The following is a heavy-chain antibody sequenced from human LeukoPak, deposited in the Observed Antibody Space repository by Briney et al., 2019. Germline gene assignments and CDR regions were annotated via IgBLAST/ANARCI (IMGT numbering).Heavy chain of an antibody. CDR2: INTDGSRI. D-gene: IGHD3-22*01. CDR1: GFTFSDYW. Sequence: GGSLRLSCAASGFTFSDYWMHWVRHAPGKGLVWLSRINTDGSRITYVDSVKGRFTISRDNSKNTLYLQMNSLRAEDTAVYYCATLPSYDSSGFWGQGTLVTVSS. V-gene: IGHV3-74*03. J-gene: IGHJ4*02. CDR3: ATLPSYDSSGF.